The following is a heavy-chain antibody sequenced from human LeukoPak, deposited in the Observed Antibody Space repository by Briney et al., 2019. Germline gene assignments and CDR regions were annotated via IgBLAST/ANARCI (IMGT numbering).Heavy chain of an antibody. CDR2: ISGSGGST. CDR1: GFTFSSYA. Sequence: GGSLRLSCAASGFTFSSYAMSWVRQAPGKGLEWVSAISGSGGSTYYADSVKGRFTISRDNAKNSLYLQMNSLRAEDTAVYYCARDHGYSSSWYAMGGNWFDPWGQGTLVTVSS. D-gene: IGHD6-13*01. V-gene: IGHV3-23*01. CDR3: ARDHGYSSSWYAMGGNWFDP. J-gene: IGHJ5*02.